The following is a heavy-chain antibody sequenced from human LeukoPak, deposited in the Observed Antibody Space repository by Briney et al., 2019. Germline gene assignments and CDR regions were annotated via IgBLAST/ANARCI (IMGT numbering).Heavy chain of an antibody. CDR3: ARGDSSGWFDY. V-gene: IGHV4-39*07. J-gene: IGHJ4*02. D-gene: IGHD6-19*01. CDR2: IYYSGST. Sequence: SETLSLTCTVSGGSISSSSYYWGWIRQPPGKGLEWIGSIYYSGSTYHNPSLKSRVTISVDTSKNQFSLKLSSVTAADTAVYYCARGDSSGWFDYWGQGTLVTVSS. CDR1: GGSISSSSYY.